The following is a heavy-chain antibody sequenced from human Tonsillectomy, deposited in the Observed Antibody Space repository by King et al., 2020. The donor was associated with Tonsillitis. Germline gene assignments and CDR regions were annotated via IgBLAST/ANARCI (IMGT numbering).Heavy chain of an antibody. V-gene: IGHV1-69*01. J-gene: IGHJ4*02. CDR1: GGAFSSYA. CDR3: ARIGGSGWSFYFDY. D-gene: IGHD6-19*01. Sequence: VQLVQSGAEVKKPGSSVKVSCMASGGAFSSYAVSWVRQAPGQGLEWMGGLIPVFGTANYAQKFQGRVTITADESASTAYMELSSLRSDDTAVYYCARIGGSGWSFYFDYRGQGT. CDR2: LIPVFGTA.